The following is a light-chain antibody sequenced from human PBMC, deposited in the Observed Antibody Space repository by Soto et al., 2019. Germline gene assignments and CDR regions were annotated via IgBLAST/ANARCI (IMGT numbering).Light chain of an antibody. CDR2: AAS. V-gene: IGKV1-9*01. CDR1: QDISDY. J-gene: IGKJ4*01. Sequence: DIRLTQSPSFLSASVGDRVTITCRASQDISDYLAWYQQILGKAPKLLIYAASTLQSGVPSRFSGSGSGTEFTLTISSLQPEDFATHSCQQLNSYPHTFGGGTKVEIK. CDR3: QQLNSYPHT.